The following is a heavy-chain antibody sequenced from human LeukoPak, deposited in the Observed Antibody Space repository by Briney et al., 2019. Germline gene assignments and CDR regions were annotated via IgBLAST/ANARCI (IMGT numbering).Heavy chain of an antibody. V-gene: IGHV3-30*02. CDR3: AKGVSGSYKAFDY. CDR1: GFTFSSYG. CDR2: IRYDGSNK. Sequence: PGGSLRLSCAASGFTFSSYGMHWVRQAPGKGLEWVAFIRYDGSNKYYADSVKGRFTISRDNSKNTLYLQMNSLRAEDTAVYYCAKGVSGSYKAFDYWGQGTLVTVSS. J-gene: IGHJ4*02. D-gene: IGHD1-26*01.